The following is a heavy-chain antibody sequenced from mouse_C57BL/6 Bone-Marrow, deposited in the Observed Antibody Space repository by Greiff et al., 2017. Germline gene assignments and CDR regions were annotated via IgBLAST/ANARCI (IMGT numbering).Heavy chain of an antibody. V-gene: IGHV1-50*01. CDR1: GYTFTSYW. CDR2: IDPSDSYT. Sequence: VQLQQPGAELVKPGASVKLSCKASGYTFTSYWMQWVKQRPGQGLEWIGEIDPSDSYTNYNQKFKGKATLTVDTSSSTAYMQLSSLTSEDSAVYYCARDDSWYFDVGGTGTTVTVSS. D-gene: IGHD2-4*01. CDR3: ARDDSWYFDV. J-gene: IGHJ1*03.